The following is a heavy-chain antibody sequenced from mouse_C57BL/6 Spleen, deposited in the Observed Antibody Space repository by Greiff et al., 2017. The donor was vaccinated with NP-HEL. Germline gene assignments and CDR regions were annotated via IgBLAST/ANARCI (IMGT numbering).Heavy chain of an antibody. CDR1: GFTFSSYA. Sequence: EVMLVESGGGLVKPGGSLKLSCAASGFTFSSYAMSWVRQTPEKRLAWVATISAGGSYTNYPDNVKGRFLFSSDNAKNNRYLQMSHLKSEDTAMYYCAREAINYGNWYFDVWGTGTTVTVSS. CDR3: AREAINYGNWYFDV. V-gene: IGHV5-4*01. J-gene: IGHJ1*03. CDR2: ISAGGSYT. D-gene: IGHD1-1*01.